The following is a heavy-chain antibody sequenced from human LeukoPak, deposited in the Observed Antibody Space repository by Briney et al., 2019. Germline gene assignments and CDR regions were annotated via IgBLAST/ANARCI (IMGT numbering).Heavy chain of an antibody. Sequence: GGSLRLSCAASGFTFSSYAMSWVRQAPGKGLEWVSAISASGGSTDYADSVKGRFTISRDNSKNTLYLQMNSLRAEDTAVYYCAEPEGGYYDIRPDWGQGTLVTVSS. CDR2: ISASGGST. CDR1: GFTFSSYA. D-gene: IGHD3-22*01. CDR3: AEPEGGYYDIRPD. J-gene: IGHJ4*02. V-gene: IGHV3-23*01.